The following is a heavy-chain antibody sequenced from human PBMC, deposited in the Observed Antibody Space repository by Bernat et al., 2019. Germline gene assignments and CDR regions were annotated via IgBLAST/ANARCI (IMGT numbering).Heavy chain of an antibody. CDR3: GRQYYFDY. CDR1: GFTFGDYD. Sequence: EVQLVESGGGLVQPGRSLRLSCTASGFTFGDYDVSWVRQAPGKGLEWVGFIRSKAYGGTPEYAASVKGRITISRDDSISIAYLQMNSLKTDDTAVYYCGRQYYFDYWGQGTLVTVSS. J-gene: IGHJ4*02. V-gene: IGHV3-49*04. CDR2: IRSKAYGGTP. D-gene: IGHD2/OR15-2a*01.